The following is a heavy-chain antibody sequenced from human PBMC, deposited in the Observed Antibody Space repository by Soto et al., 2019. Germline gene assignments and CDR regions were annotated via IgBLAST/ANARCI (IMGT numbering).Heavy chain of an antibody. CDR3: ASAPTTVVTPSFSY. V-gene: IGHV3-30-3*01. J-gene: IGHJ4*02. CDR1: GFTFSSYA. Sequence: GGSLRLSCAASGFTFSSYAMHWVRQAPGKGLEWVAVISYDGSNKYYAESVKGRFTISRDNSKNTLYLQMNSLRAEDTAVYYCASAPTTVVTPSFSYWGQGTLVTVSS. CDR2: ISYDGSNK. D-gene: IGHD4-17*01.